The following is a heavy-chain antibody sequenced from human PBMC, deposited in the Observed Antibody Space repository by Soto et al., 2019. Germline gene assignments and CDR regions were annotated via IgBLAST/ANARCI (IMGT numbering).Heavy chain of an antibody. V-gene: IGHV1-46*01. J-gene: IGHJ4*02. CDR3: ARGDRMGATHWACDY. Sequence: QVQLVQSGAEVKKPGASVKVSCKASGYTFTSYYMHWVRQAPGQGLEWMGIINPSGGSTSYAQKFQGRVTMTRDTSTSTVYMELSSLRSEDTAVYYCARGDRMGATHWACDYWGQGTLVTVSS. D-gene: IGHD1-26*01. CDR1: GYTFTSYY. CDR2: INPSGGST.